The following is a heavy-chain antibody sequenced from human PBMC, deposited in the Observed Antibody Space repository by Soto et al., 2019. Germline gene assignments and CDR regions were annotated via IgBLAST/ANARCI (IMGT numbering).Heavy chain of an antibody. D-gene: IGHD2-2*01. J-gene: IGHJ6*03. V-gene: IGHV4-34*01. CDR2: INHSGST. CDR3: ARGRNLFCCYWPPYYMDV. CDR1: GGSFSGYY. Sequence: SETLSLTCAVYGGSFSGYYWSWIRQPPGKGLEWIGEINHSGSTNYNPSLKSRVTISVDTSKNQFSLKLSSVTAADTAVYYCARGRNLFCCYWPPYYMDVWGKGTTVTVSS.